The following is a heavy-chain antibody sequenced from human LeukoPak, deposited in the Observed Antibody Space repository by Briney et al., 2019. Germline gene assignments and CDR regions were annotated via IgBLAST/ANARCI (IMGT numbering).Heavy chain of an antibody. D-gene: IGHD3-10*01. CDR3: AKNYEPGRGVPYGMDV. Sequence: SKILCNAASGLPICGSAHRRVPQALGKGLHSISAIVAGTGAITIYADSVKGRFTISRDDSKSTLYLQMNSLRAEDPAIYYCAKNYEPGRGVPYGMDVWGQGTTVTVSS. CDR1: GLPICGSA. J-gene: IGHJ6*02. V-gene: IGHV3-23*01. CDR2: IVAGTGAIT.